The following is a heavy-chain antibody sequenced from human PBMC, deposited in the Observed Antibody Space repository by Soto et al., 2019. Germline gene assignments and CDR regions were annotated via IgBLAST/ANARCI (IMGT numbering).Heavy chain of an antibody. CDR3: ARALGYCTNGVCYRRRFYYYYYGMDV. CDR2: INHSGST. CDR1: GSFSGYY. D-gene: IGHD2-8*01. V-gene: IGHV4-34*01. Sequence: GSFSGYYWSWIRQPPGKGLEWIGEINHSGSTNYNPSLKSRVTIPVDTSKNQFSLKLSSVTAADTAVYYCARALGYCTNGVCYRRRFYYYYYGMDVWGQGTTVTVSS. J-gene: IGHJ6*02.